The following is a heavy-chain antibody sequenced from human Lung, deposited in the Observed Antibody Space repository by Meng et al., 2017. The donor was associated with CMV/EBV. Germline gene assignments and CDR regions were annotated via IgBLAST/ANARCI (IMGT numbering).Heavy chain of an antibody. CDR1: GFTFDDYG. CDR3: ARGGSSSRRQGVFDY. Sequence: ESPKILCAASGFTFDDYGVSWVRQVPGKGLEWVSGINWNGDSTGYADSVKGRFTISRDNAKNSLYLQMNSLRAEDTALYHCARGGSSSRRQGVFDYWGQGTLVTVSS. D-gene: IGHD6-13*01. V-gene: IGHV3-20*01. CDR2: INWNGDST. J-gene: IGHJ4*02.